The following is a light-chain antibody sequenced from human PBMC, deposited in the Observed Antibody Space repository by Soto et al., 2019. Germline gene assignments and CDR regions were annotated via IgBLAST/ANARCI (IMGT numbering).Light chain of an antibody. Sequence: QSVLTQPRSVSGSPGQSGTISCTGTSSDVGGYNYVSWYQQHPGKAPKLMIYDVSKRPSGVPDRFSDSKSGNTASLTISGLQADDEAYYYCCSYAGSYLLFGTGTKVTVL. CDR1: SSDVGGYNY. J-gene: IGLJ1*01. CDR3: CSYAGSYLL. V-gene: IGLV2-11*01. CDR2: DVS.